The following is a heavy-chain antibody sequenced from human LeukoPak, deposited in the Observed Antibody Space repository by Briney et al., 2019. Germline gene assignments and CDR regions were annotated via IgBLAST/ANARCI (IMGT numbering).Heavy chain of an antibody. D-gene: IGHD5-24*01. V-gene: IGHV1-46*01. CDR1: GYTFTSYY. J-gene: IGHJ5*02. CDR3: ARSSQDGRWFDP. Sequence: ASVKVSCKASGYTFTSYYIHWVRQAPGQGLEWMGIINPSGGSTSYAQKFQGRVTMTRDTSTSTVYMELSSLRSEDTAVYYCARSSQDGRWFDPWGQGTLVTVSS. CDR2: INPSGGST.